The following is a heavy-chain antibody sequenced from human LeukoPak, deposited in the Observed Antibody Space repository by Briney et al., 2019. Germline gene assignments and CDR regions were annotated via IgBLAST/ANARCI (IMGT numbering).Heavy chain of an antibody. CDR2: ISWNSGSI. D-gene: IGHD1-26*01. CDR3: AKGPRELLNYFDY. J-gene: IGHJ4*02. Sequence: PGGSLRLSCAASGFTFDDYAMHWVRQAPGKGLEWVSGISWNSGSIGYADSVKGRFTISRDNAKNSLYLQMNSLRAEDMALYYCAKGPRELLNYFDYWGQGTLVTVSS. CDR1: GFTFDDYA. V-gene: IGHV3-9*03.